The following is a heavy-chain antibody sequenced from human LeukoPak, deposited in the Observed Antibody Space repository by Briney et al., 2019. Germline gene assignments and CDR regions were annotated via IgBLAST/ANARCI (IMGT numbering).Heavy chain of an antibody. CDR3: ARDLVTVTKGFDI. J-gene: IGHJ3*02. Sequence: SETLSLTYAVSTDSFSSHYRTWLRQPPGKGLEWIGYISYIGSTNYNPSLKSRVTISIDTSKTQFSLKLSSVTAADTAVYYCARDLVTVTKGFDIWGQGTMVSVSS. D-gene: IGHD4-17*01. V-gene: IGHV4-59*11. CDR1: TDSFSSHY. CDR2: ISYIGST.